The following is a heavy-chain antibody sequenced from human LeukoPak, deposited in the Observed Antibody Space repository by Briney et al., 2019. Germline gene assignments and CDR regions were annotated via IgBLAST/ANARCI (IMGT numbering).Heavy chain of an antibody. J-gene: IGHJ4*02. D-gene: IGHD6-13*01. CDR2: IKQDGSEK. V-gene: IGHV3-7*03. Sequence: GSLRLSCATSGFIFSNYWMSWVRQAPGKGLEWVANIKQDGSEKYYVDSVKGRFIISRDNAKNSLYLQMNSLRAEDTAVYYCARDSSSPLWGQETLVTVS. CDR3: ARDSSSPL. CDR1: GFIFSNYW.